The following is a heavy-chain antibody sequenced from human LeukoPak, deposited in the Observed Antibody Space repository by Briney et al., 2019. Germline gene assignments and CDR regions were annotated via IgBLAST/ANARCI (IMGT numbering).Heavy chain of an antibody. D-gene: IGHD6-13*01. V-gene: IGHV4-31*03. CDR1: GDSIGTGGFY. Sequence: PSETLSLTCTVSGDSIGTGGFYWSWLRQHPGKGLEWIGHISYSGGTSYNPSLKSRLTLSVDTSKNQFSLNLTSVTAADTAVYYCARDEEAYSSSWSYPLDYWGQGTLVTVSS. CDR2: ISYSGGT. J-gene: IGHJ4*02. CDR3: ARDEEAYSSSWSYPLDY.